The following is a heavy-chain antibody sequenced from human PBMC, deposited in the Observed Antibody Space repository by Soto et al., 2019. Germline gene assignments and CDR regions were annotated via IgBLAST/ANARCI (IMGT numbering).Heavy chain of an antibody. D-gene: IGHD4-17*01. J-gene: IGHJ5*02. Sequence: GGSMRLSSAASGFTFNSSEIHVFRKATGKGLEWVSAIGTAGDTYYPGSVKGRFTISRENAKNSLYLQMNSLRAEDTAVYYCARVSYGDYEGGFDPWGQGTLVTVSS. CDR2: IGTAGDT. CDR3: ARVSYGDYEGGFDP. CDR1: GFTFNSSE. V-gene: IGHV3-13*01.